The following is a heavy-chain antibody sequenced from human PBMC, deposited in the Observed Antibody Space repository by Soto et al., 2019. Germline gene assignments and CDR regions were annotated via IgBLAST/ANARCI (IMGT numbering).Heavy chain of an antibody. Sequence: SETLSLTCSVSGGSISSGGYYWSWIRQHPGKGLEWIGYIYYSGRTYYNPSLMSRVTISLDTSKNQFSLKLSSVTAADTAVYYCVRFVGGVIVYFAYWGQGILVTVSS. CDR1: GGSISSGGYY. CDR3: VRFVGGVIVYFAY. J-gene: IGHJ4*02. V-gene: IGHV4-31*03. CDR2: IYYSGRT. D-gene: IGHD3-16*02.